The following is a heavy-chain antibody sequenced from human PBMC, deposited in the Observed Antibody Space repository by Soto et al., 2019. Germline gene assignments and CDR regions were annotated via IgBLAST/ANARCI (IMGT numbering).Heavy chain of an antibody. J-gene: IGHJ4*02. D-gene: IGHD6-13*01. V-gene: IGHV1-46*01. CDR2: INPASGST. CDR3: ARVLAAGDH. CDR1: GYTFTHYY. Sequence: QVQLVQSGAEVKKPGASVKLSCRTSGYTFTHYYIHWVRQAPGQGLEWLAIINPASGSTNYAQDFQGRVTLTMDTSTTTVYMELRGQRAEDTAIFYCARVLAAGDHWGQGTLVTVSS.